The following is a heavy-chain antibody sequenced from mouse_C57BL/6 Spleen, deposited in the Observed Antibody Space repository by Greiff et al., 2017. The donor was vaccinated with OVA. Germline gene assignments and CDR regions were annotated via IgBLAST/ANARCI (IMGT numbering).Heavy chain of an antibody. D-gene: IGHD1-1*01. CDR1: GFTFSDYY. V-gene: IGHV5-12*01. Sequence: EVQGVESGGGLVQPGGSLKLSCAASGFTFSDYYMYWVRQTPEKRLEWVAYISNGGGSTYYPDTVKGRFTISRDNAKNTLYLQMSRLKSEDTAMYYCARPFTTVGCAYWGQGTLVTVSA. CDR3: ARPFTTVGCAY. J-gene: IGHJ3*01. CDR2: ISNGGGST.